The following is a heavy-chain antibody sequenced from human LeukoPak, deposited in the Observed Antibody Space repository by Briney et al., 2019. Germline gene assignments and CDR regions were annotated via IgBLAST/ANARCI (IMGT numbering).Heavy chain of an antibody. J-gene: IGHJ4*02. Sequence: GGSLRLSCAASGFTFSSYAMSWVRQAPGKGPEWVSAISGSGGSTYYADSVKGRFTISRDNSKNTLYLQMNSLRAEDTAVYYCAKDSYDSSGYNSPIDYWGQGTLVTVSS. CDR3: AKDSYDSSGYNSPIDY. CDR2: ISGSGGST. D-gene: IGHD3-22*01. V-gene: IGHV3-23*01. CDR1: GFTFSSYA.